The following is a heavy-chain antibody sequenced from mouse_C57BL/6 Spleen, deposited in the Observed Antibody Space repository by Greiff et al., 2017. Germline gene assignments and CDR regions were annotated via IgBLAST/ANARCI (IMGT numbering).Heavy chain of an antibody. CDR3: AIDSGSSPWDFDV. CDR2: IHPSASDT. Sequence: QVQLQQSGAELVKPGASVKVSCKASGYTFTSYWMHWVKQRPGQGLEWIGRIHPSASDTNYNQKFKGKATLTVDKSSSTAYMQLSSLTSEDSAVYYCAIDSGSSPWDFDVWGTGTTVTVSS. CDR1: GYTFTSYW. J-gene: IGHJ1*03. V-gene: IGHV1-74*01. D-gene: IGHD1-1*01.